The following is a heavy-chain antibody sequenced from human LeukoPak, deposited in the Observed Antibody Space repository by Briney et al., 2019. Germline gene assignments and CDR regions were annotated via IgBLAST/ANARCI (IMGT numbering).Heavy chain of an antibody. CDR2: INHSGST. CDR3: ARLSATHAFDI. Sequence: PSETLSLTCAVYGGSFSGYYWSWIRQPPGKGLEWIGEINHSGSTNYNPSLKSRVTISVDTSKNQFSLKLSSVTAADTAVYYCARLSATHAFDIWGQGTMVTVSS. CDR1: GGSFSGYY. V-gene: IGHV4-34*01. J-gene: IGHJ3*02.